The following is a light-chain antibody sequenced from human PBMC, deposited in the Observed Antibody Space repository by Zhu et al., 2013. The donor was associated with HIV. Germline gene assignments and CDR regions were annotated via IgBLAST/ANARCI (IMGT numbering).Light chain of an antibody. CDR3: QQYGDSPIT. V-gene: IGKV3-20*01. Sequence: PGERATLSCRTSQSVSSRHIVWYQQKPGQAPRLLIYGASTRVTGIPARFGGSGSRTDFTLTISRLQPDDFAVYYCQQYGDSPITFGQGTRLQIK. CDR1: QSVSSRH. CDR2: GAS. J-gene: IGKJ5*01.